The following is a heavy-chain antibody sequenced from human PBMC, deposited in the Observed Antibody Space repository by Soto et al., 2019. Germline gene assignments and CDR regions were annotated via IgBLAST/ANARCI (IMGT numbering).Heavy chain of an antibody. CDR1: GFTFSSYS. V-gene: IGHV3-30-3*01. Sequence: GGSLRLSCAASGFTFSSYSMHWVRQAPGKGLEWVAVISYDGSNKYYADSVKGRFTISRDNSKNTLYLQMNSLRAEDTAVYYCARDLGRGYCSGGSCYYSGMDVWGQGTTVTVSS. CDR3: ARDLGRGYCSGGSCYYSGMDV. J-gene: IGHJ6*02. CDR2: ISYDGSNK. D-gene: IGHD2-15*01.